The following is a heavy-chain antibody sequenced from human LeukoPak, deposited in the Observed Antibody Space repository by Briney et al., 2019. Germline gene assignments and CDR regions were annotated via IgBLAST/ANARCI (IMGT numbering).Heavy chain of an antibody. CDR1: GGSFSGYY. CDR2: INHSGST. D-gene: IGHD3-10*01. CDR3: ARGTGLLSLDY. J-gene: IGHJ4*02. V-gene: IGHV4-34*01. Sequence: SETLSLTCAVYGGSFSGYYWSWIRQPPGKGLEWIGEINHSGSTNYNPSLKSRVTISVDTSKNQFSLKLSSVTAADTAVYYCARGTGLLSLDYWGQGTLVTVSS.